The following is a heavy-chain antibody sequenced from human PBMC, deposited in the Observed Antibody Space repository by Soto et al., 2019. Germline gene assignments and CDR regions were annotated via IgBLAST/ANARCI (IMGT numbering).Heavy chain of an antibody. CDR1: GFTFSGSA. Sequence: GGSLRLSCAASGFTFSGSAMHWVRQASGKGLEWVGRIRSKANSYATAYAASVKGRFTISRDDSKNTAYLQMNSLKTEDTAVYYCTRHGTADYYDSSGYYLGPPVHYGMDVWGQGTTVTVSS. J-gene: IGHJ6*02. CDR2: IRSKANSYAT. D-gene: IGHD3-22*01. V-gene: IGHV3-73*01. CDR3: TRHGTADYYDSSGYYLGPPVHYGMDV.